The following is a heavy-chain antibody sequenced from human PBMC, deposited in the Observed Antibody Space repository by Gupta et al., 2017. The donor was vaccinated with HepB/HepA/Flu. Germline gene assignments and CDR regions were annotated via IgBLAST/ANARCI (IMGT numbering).Heavy chain of an antibody. Sequence: EVQVLDSGGILEQPGGSLRLSCAASGFTFTNYGLTWVRQAPGKGLEWVSTISPSGDKTAYADSVKGRFTMSRDNSKNTLYLQMNSLRAEDTAVYYCAHLRSVDYWGQGTLVTVSS. CDR2: ISPSGDKT. CDR1: GFTFTNYG. V-gene: IGHV3-23*01. J-gene: IGHJ4*02. CDR3: AHLRSVDY.